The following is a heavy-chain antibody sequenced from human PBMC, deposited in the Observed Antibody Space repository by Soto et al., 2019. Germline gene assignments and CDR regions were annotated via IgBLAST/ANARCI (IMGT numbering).Heavy chain of an antibody. CDR1: GFTFSSYW. V-gene: IGHV3-74*01. J-gene: IGHJ4*02. CDR3: ARGLSGGGSSWPGDY. CDR2: INSDGSST. Sequence: EVQLVESGGGLVQPGGSLRLSCAASGFTFSSYWKHWVRQAPGKGLVWVSRINSDGSSTSYADSVKGRFTISRDNAKNTLYLQMNSLRAEDTAVYYCARGLSGGGSSWPGDYWGQGTLVTVSS. D-gene: IGHD6-13*01.